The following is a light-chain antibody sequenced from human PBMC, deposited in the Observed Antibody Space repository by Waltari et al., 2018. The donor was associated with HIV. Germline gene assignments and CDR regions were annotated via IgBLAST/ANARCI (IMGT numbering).Light chain of an antibody. CDR2: GAS. Sequence: IVLTQSPGTLSLSPGERATLSGRASQSVSSSYLAWYQQKPGQAPRLLIYGASSRATGIPDRFSGSGSGTDFTLTISRLEPEDFAVYYCQQYGSSYTFGQGTKLEIK. CDR1: QSVSSSY. CDR3: QQYGSSYT. V-gene: IGKV3-20*01. J-gene: IGKJ2*01.